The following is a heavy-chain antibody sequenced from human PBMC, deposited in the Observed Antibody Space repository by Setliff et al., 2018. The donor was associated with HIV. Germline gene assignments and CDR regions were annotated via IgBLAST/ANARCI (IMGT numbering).Heavy chain of an antibody. V-gene: IGHV3-7*03. Sequence: SGYTLTEVSMHWARQAPGKGLEWVANINDDGNKKWYVGSARGRFTISRDNAKNSLFLQMNSLRADDTAVYYCAALSVRTNPVYGVISTRFDPWGQGSLVTVSS. D-gene: IGHD2-8*01. CDR1: GYTLTEVS. J-gene: IGHJ5*02. CDR3: AALSVRTNPVYGVISTRFDP. CDR2: INDDGNKK.